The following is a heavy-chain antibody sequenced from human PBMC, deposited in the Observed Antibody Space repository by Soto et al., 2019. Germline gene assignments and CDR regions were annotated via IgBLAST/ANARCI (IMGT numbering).Heavy chain of an antibody. CDR3: ARPLWRDDYNWGYFDL. Sequence: QVQLVESGGGVVQPGRSLRLSCAASGFTFSSYAMHWVRQAPGKGLEWVAVISYDGSNKYYADSVKGRFTISRDNSKNTLYLQMNSLRAEDTAVYYFARPLWRDDYNWGYFDLWGRGPLVTVSS. J-gene: IGHJ2*01. CDR2: ISYDGSNK. D-gene: IGHD4-4*01. CDR1: GFTFSSYA. V-gene: IGHV3-30-3*01.